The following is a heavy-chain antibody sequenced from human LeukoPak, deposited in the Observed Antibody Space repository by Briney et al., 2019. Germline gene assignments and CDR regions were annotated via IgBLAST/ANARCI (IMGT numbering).Heavy chain of an antibody. CDR3: ARDPGVRWLVGFDY. V-gene: IGHV3-33*01. Sequence: PGRSLRLSCAASGFTFSSYGLHWVRQAPGKGLEWVADVWYDGTNKYYADSVKGRFTNSRDNSKNTLYLQMNSLRAEDTAVYYCARDPGVRWLVGFDYWGRGTLVTVSS. CDR2: VWYDGTNK. CDR1: GFTFSSYG. J-gene: IGHJ4*02. D-gene: IGHD6-19*01.